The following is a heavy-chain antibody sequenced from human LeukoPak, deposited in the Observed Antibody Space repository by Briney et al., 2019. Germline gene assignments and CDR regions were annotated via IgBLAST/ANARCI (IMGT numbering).Heavy chain of an antibody. CDR2: IQQDGSEK. CDR3: ARDQRRGRVGDDAFDI. Sequence: GGSLRLSCAASGFTFSSYWMSWVRQAPGKGLEWVANIQQDGSEKYYVDSVKGRFTISRDNAKNSLYLQMNSLRAEDTAVYYCARDQRRGRVGDDAFDIWGQGTMVTVSS. D-gene: IGHD1-26*01. V-gene: IGHV3-7*01. CDR1: GFTFSSYW. J-gene: IGHJ3*02.